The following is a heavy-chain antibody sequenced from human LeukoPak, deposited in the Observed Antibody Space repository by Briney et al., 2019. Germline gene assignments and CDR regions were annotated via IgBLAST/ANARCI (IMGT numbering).Heavy chain of an antibody. J-gene: IGHJ3*02. CDR1: GFTFSSYA. CDR2: ISYDGSNK. V-gene: IGHV3-30*04. CDR3: ARESTNHDAFDI. Sequence: PGRSLRLSCAASGFTFSSYAMHWVRQAPGKGLEWVAVISYDGSNKYYADSVKGRFTISRDNSKNTLYLQMNSLRAEDTAVYYRARESTNHDAFDIWGQGTMVTVSS. D-gene: IGHD2-8*01.